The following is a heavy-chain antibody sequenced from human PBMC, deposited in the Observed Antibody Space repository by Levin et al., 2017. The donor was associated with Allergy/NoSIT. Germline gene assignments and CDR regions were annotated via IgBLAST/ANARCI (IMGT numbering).Heavy chain of an antibody. V-gene: IGHV3-11*05. CDR3: ARDRAGSGYDSYYFDY. Sequence: RSGGSLRLSCAASGFTFSDYYMSWIRQAPGKGLEWVSYISSSSSYTNYADSVKGRFTISRDNAKNSLYLQMNSLRAEDTAVYYCARDRAGSGYDSYYFDYWGQGTLVTVSS. D-gene: IGHD5-12*01. CDR2: ISSSSSYT. CDR1: GFTFSDYY. J-gene: IGHJ4*02.